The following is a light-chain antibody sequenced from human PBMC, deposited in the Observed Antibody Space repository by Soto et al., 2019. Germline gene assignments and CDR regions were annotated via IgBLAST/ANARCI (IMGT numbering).Light chain of an antibody. CDR2: DAS. CDR1: QSISSW. V-gene: IGKV1-5*01. Sequence: DIQMTQSPSTLSASVGDRVTITCRASQSISSWLAWYQKKPGKAPKLLIYDASSLESGVPSRFSSSGSETEFTLTYRCPKTYDIATHDSQQYNSYSPLLTFDQVTKVLI. J-gene: IGKJ1*01. CDR3: QQYNSYSPLLT.